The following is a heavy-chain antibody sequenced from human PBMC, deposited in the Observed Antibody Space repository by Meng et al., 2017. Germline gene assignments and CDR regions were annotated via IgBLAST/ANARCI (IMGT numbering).Heavy chain of an antibody. D-gene: IGHD7-27*01. Sequence: QVARVESGAEVKKPGASVKVSCKASGYTFTGYYMHWVRQAPGQGLEWMGRINPNSGGTNYAQKFQGRVTMTRDTSISTAHMELSRLRSDDTAVYYCARGDWGSLSFDYWGQGTLVTVSS. CDR2: INPNSGGT. J-gene: IGHJ4*02. CDR1: GYTFTGYY. V-gene: IGHV1-2*06. CDR3: ARGDWGSLSFDY.